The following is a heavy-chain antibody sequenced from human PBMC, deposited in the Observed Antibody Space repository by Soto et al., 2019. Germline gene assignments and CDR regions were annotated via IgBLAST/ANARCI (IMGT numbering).Heavy chain of an antibody. J-gene: IGHJ4*02. V-gene: IGHV4-31*03. CDR1: GESISSGGYY. CDR2: IYDSESA. CDR3: ARASSSSSAADY. Sequence: QVQLQESGPGLVKASQTLSLICSVSGESISSGGYYWRWIRHHPGKGLEWIGYIYDSESAYYNPYLKSRVTISMDTSKNHFAMKLSAVTAADTAVYYCARASSSSSAADYWGQGTLITVSS. D-gene: IGHD6-6*01.